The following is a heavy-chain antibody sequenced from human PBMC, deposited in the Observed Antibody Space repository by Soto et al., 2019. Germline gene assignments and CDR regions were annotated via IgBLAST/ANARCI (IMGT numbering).Heavy chain of an antibody. CDR2: IWYDGSNK. CDR3: ARDRSNWQQLVSEFDY. J-gene: IGHJ4*02. V-gene: IGHV3-33*01. D-gene: IGHD6-13*01. CDR1: GFTFSSYG. Sequence: LRLSCAASGFTFSSYGMHWVRQAPGKGLEWVAVIWYDGSNKYYADSVKGRFTISRDNSKNTLYLHMNSLRAEDTAVYYCARDRSNWQQLVSEFDYWGQGTLVTVSS.